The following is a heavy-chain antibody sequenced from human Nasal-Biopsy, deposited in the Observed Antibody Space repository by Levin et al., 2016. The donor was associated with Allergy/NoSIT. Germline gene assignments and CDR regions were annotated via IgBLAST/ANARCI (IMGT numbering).Heavy chain of an antibody. D-gene: IGHD1-26*01. V-gene: IGHV3-23*01. CDR2: IGSSGSYT. J-gene: IGHJ4*02. CDR1: GFRFSRYA. CDR3: AKDEWELLPKGIDY. Sequence: GESLKISCAASGFRFSRYAMNWVRQAPGKGLEWVSGIGSSGSYTGYADSVKGRFTISRDNSKNTLFLQMNSLRAEDAAVYYCAKDEWELLPKGIDYWGQGALVTVSS.